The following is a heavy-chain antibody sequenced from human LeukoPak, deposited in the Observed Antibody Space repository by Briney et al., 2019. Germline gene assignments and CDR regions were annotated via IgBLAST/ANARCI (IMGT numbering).Heavy chain of an antibody. CDR1: GFTLSSYW. V-gene: IGHV3-7*01. D-gene: IGHD6-19*01. CDR3: AIRRVAVAGWNYYYYMDV. J-gene: IGHJ6*03. CDR2: IKQDGSEK. Sequence: GGSLRLSCAASGFTLSSYWMSWVRQAPGKGLEWVAKIKQDGSEKYYVDSVKGRFTISRDNAKNSLYLQMNSLSAEDTALYYCAIRRVAVAGWNYYYYMDVWGKGTTVTVSS.